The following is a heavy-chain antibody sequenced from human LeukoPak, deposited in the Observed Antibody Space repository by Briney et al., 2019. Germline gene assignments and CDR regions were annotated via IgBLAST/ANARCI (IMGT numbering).Heavy chain of an antibody. CDR2: IYYSGST. V-gene: IGHV4-59*07. D-gene: IGHD6-6*01. Sequence: SDSLSLTYTVDAGSISSYYCGCIRQPAREGLEWIGYIYYSGSTNYNPSLKSRVTISVDTSKNQFSLKLSSVTAADTAVYYCARGIAARLRWGQGTLVTVSS. CDR3: ARGIAARLR. CDR1: AGSISSYY. J-gene: IGHJ4*02.